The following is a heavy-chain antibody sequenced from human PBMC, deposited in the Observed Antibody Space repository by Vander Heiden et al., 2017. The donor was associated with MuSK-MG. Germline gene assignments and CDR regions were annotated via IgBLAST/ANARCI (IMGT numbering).Heavy chain of an antibody. D-gene: IGHD2-15*01. CDR1: GFTFSSYW. Sequence: AASGFTFSSYWMSWVRQAPGKGLEWVANIKQDGSEKYYVDSVKGRFTISRDNAKNSLYLQMNSLRAEDTAVYYCARDLWNPLYGGFDDWGQGTLVTVSS. CDR3: ARDLWNPLYGGFDD. V-gene: IGHV3-7*01. CDR2: IKQDGSEK. J-gene: IGHJ4*02.